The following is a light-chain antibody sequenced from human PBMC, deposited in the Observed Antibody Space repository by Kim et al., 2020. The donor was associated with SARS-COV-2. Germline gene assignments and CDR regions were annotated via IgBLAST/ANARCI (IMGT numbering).Light chain of an antibody. V-gene: IGLV1-36*01. CDR3: AAWDDSLNRYV. Sequence: QSVLTQPPSVSEAPRQRVTISCSGSSSNIGNNAVNWYQQLPGKAPKLLIYYDDLLPSGVSDRFSGSKSGTSASLAIRGLQSEDEADYYCAAWDDSLNRYVFGTGTKVTVL. CDR1: SSNIGNNA. J-gene: IGLJ1*01. CDR2: YDD.